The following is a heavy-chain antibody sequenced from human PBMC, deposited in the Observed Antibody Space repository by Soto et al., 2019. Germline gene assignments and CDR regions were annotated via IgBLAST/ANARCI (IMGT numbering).Heavy chain of an antibody. D-gene: IGHD3-16*02. V-gene: IGHV1-18*01. J-gene: IGHJ4*02. CDR1: GYTFTSYG. Sequence: ASVKVSCKASGYTFTSYGISWVRQAPGQGLAWMGWISGYNGDTNYAQKFQGRVTLTTDTSTSTAYLEVMTLRSDDTAVYYCAREGSYHDFDYWGLGTLLTVSS. CDR3: AREGSYHDFDY. CDR2: ISGYNGDT.